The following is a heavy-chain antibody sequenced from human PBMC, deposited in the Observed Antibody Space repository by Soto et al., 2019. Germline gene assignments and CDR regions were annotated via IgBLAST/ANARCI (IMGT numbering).Heavy chain of an antibody. CDR3: ARSGAGSGWL. CDR1: GGSVTSGRYY. V-gene: IGHV4-61*01. J-gene: IGHJ4*02. D-gene: IGHD6-19*01. CDR2: IYYTGRT. Sequence: PSETLSLTCTVSGGSVTSGRYYWSWSRQPPGKGLEWIGCIYYTGRTSYSSSLKSRVTISVDTPENQFSLKLSSVTAADTAKYYCARSGAGSGWLGGQGTQVTVSS.